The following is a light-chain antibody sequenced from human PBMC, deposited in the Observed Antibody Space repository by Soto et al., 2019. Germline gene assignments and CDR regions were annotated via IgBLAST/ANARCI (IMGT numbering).Light chain of an antibody. CDR2: EVS. CDR1: SSDVGGYNY. V-gene: IGLV2-14*01. Sequence: QSVLTQPAPVSGSPGQSITISCTGTSSDVGGYNYVSWYQQQSGKAPKLMIHEVSNRPSGVSSRFSGSKSGNTASLTISGLQAEDEADYYCSSYTSSRAYVFGIGTKVTVL. CDR3: SSYTSSRAYV. J-gene: IGLJ1*01.